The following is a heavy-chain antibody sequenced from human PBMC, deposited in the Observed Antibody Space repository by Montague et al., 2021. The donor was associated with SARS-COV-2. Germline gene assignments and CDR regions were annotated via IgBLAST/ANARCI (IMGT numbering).Heavy chain of an antibody. V-gene: IGHV6-1*01. CDR2: TYYRSEWYS. CDR3: ARAERGSCGDGNCYQYFFNY. Sequence: ISGDSVSTTSGTWNWVRLSPSRGLEWLGRTYYRSEWYSDYSVSVKSRISINPDTSKNQFSLQLNSVTPEDTAVYYCARAERGSCGDGNCYQYFFNYWGQGTLVTVSS. D-gene: IGHD2-15*01. CDR1: GDSVSTTSGT. J-gene: IGHJ4*02.